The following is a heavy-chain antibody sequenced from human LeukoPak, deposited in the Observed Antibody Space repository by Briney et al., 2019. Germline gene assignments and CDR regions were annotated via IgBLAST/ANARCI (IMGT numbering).Heavy chain of an antibody. CDR3: ARDFEERGYYLADFDY. CDR1: GFTFSSYA. Sequence: PGGSLRLSCAASGFTFSSYAMSWVRQAPGKGLEWVSAISGSGGSTYYADSVKGRFTISRDNAKNSLYLQMNSLRADDTAVYYCARDFEERGYYLADFDYWGQGTLVTVSS. J-gene: IGHJ4*02. D-gene: IGHD3-22*01. CDR2: ISGSGGST. V-gene: IGHV3-23*01.